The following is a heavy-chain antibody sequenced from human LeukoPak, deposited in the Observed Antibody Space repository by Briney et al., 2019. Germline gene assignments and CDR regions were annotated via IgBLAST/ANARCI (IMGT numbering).Heavy chain of an antibody. Sequence: LSLTCAVNGGSFSGYYWSWIRQPPGKGLEWVSYISSSGSTIYYADSVKGRFTISRDNAKNSLYLQMNSLRAEDTAVYYCAKRAVYRPDYYYMDVWGKGTTVTISS. J-gene: IGHJ6*03. CDR3: AKRAVYRPDYYYMDV. D-gene: IGHD2-2*01. V-gene: IGHV3-11*04. CDR1: GGSFSGYY. CDR2: ISSSGSTI.